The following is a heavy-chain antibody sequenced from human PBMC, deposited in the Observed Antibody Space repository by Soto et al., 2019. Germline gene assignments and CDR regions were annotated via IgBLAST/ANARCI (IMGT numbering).Heavy chain of an antibody. CDR3: AKVKVDYFDY. V-gene: IGHV1-8*01. J-gene: IGHJ4*02. CDR1: GYSFTSYD. CDR2: MNPNSGNT. Sequence: QVQLVQSGAEVKKPGASVKVSCKASGYSFTSYDINWVRQATGQGLEWMGWMNPNSGNTAYAQKFQGRVTMTRNTSISAAYMGLSSLRTEGTAGYYWAKVKVDYFDYWGQGTLVTVSS.